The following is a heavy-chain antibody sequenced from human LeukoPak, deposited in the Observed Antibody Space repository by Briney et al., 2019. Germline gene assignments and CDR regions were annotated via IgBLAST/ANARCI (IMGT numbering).Heavy chain of an antibody. CDR1: GYTFTTYY. J-gene: IGHJ4*02. Sequence: VASVKVSCKASGYTFTTYYIHWVRQAPGQGLEWMGKINPSGGTTTYAQKFQDRVTMTRDSSTSTVYMELSSLRSEDAAVYYCARERVGATSAGIDYWGQGTLVTVSS. D-gene: IGHD1-26*01. CDR2: INPSGGTT. CDR3: ARERVGATSAGIDY. V-gene: IGHV1-46*01.